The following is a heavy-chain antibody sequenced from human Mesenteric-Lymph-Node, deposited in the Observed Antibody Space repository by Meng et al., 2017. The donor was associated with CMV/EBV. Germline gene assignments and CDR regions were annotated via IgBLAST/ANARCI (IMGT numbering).Heavy chain of an antibody. Sequence: SETLSLTCAVYGGSFSGYYWGWIRQPPGKGLEWIGSIYYSGSTYYNPSLKSRVTISVDTSKNQFSLKLSSVTAADTAVYYCARDLTGEEDAFDIWGQGTMVTVSS. V-gene: IGHV4-34*01. J-gene: IGHJ3*02. CDR3: ARDLTGEEDAFDI. D-gene: IGHD7-27*01. CDR1: GGSFSGYY. CDR2: IYYSGST.